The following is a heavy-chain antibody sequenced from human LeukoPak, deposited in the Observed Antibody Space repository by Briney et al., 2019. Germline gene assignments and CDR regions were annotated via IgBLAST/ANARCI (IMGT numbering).Heavy chain of an antibody. V-gene: IGHV1-8*02. CDR3: ARTPPNWGADY. CDR1: GYTFTSYG. D-gene: IGHD7-27*01. J-gene: IGHJ4*02. Sequence: ASVKVSCKASGYTFTSYGISWVRQATGQGLEWMGWMSPNSGNTGYAQKFQGRVTMTRDTSIGTAYLELSSLKSEDTAVYYCARTPPNWGADYWGQGTLATVSS. CDR2: MSPNSGNT.